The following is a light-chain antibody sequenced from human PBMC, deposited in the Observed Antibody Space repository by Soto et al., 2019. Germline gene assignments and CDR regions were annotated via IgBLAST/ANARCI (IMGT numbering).Light chain of an antibody. Sequence: QSALTQPASVSGSPGQSITISCTGPSRDVGSYNLVSWYQQHPGKAPKLIIYEGSKPSGVSNRFAGSKSDNTASLTISGLQAEDEADYYCCSYADSNTLVFGGGTKLTVL. CDR3: CSYADSNTLV. CDR2: EGS. V-gene: IGLV2-23*01. CDR1: SRDVGSYNL. J-gene: IGLJ2*01.